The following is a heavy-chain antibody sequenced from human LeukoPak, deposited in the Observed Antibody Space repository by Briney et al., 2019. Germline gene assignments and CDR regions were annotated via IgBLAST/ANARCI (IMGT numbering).Heavy chain of an antibody. V-gene: IGHV1-18*01. D-gene: IGHD4-17*01. CDR2: ISAYNGNT. J-gene: IGHJ4*02. CDR1: GYTFTSYG. CDR3: ARVGHDYGDYPFDY. Sequence: ASVKVSCKASGYTFTSYGISWVRQAPGQGLERMGWISAYNGNTNYAQKLQGRVTMTTDTSTSTAYMELRSLRSDDTAVYYCARVGHDYGDYPFDYWGQGTLVTVSS.